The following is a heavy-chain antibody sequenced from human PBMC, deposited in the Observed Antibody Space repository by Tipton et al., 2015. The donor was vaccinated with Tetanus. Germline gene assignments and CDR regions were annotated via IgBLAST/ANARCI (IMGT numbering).Heavy chain of an antibody. V-gene: IGHV4-61*05. CDR2: IFHSGST. Sequence: TLSLTCTVSGASISSNTYYWGWIRQPPGKGLEWIAYIFHSGSTNYSPSLKSRVAISMDTSKNQISLKLSSVTAADTAVYYCARRSYCSSSRCFDAFDLWGQGTMVTVSS. J-gene: IGHJ3*01. CDR1: GASISSNTYY. CDR3: ARRSYCSSSRCFDAFDL. D-gene: IGHD2-2*01.